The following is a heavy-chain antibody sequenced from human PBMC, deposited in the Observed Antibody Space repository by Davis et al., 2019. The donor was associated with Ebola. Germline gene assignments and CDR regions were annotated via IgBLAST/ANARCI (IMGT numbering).Heavy chain of an antibody. CDR2: INSDGSST. J-gene: IGHJ2*01. Sequence: PGGSLRLSCAASGFTFSSYWMHWVRQAPGKGLVWVSRINSDGSSTSYADSVKGRFTISRDNAKNTLYLQMNSLRAEDTAVYYCARAPRLTYWYFDLWGRGTLVTVSS. CDR3: ARAPRLTYWYFDL. CDR1: GFTFSSYW. D-gene: IGHD2-21*02. V-gene: IGHV3-74*01.